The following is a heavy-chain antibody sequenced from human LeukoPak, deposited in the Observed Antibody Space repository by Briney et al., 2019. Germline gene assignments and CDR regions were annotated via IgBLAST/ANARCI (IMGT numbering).Heavy chain of an antibody. CDR3: QRTAYEILTGATTFDY. D-gene: IGHD3-9*01. V-gene: IGHV4-59*01. CDR2: IYYRGST. J-gene: IGHJ4*02. Sequence: SETLSLTCTCSGCSIINYHWSWLRQPPAKGLEWIGDIYYRGSTNYNTSLKSRVTISVATSKNQFSLKLSSVTAADTVVYFCQRTAYEILTGATTFDYWGQGTLVTVSS. CDR1: GCSIINYH.